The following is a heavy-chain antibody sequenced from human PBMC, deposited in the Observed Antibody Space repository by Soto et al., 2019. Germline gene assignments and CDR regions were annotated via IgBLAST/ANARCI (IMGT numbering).Heavy chain of an antibody. CDR1: GGIFHGYG. CDR3: ARDGIGGTVFRGYLDY. CDR2: IRFDGSKE. J-gene: IGHJ4*02. D-gene: IGHD1-7*01. V-gene: IGHV3-33*01. Sequence: QEQLVESGGGVVQPGTSLRLSCAVPGGIFHGYGMHWVRQAPGKGLEWVAIIRFDGSKEENADSVKGRFTISRDNSKNTLYLQMNTLGAEDTAVYYCARDGIGGTVFRGYLDYWGRGTVVTVSS.